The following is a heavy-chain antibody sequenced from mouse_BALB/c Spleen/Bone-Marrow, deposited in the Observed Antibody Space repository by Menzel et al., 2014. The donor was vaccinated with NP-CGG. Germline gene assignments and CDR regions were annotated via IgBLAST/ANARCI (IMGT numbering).Heavy chain of an antibody. J-gene: IGHJ1*01. D-gene: IGHD2-1*01. CDR2: IRNKANGYTT. CDR1: GFTFTDYY. V-gene: IGHV7-3*02. CDR3: ARDINDNYNWYFDV. Sequence: EVKLVESGGGLVQPGGSLRLSCATSGFTFTDYYMSWVRQPPGKALEWLGFIRNKANGYTTEYSASVKGRFTISRDNSQSIFYLQMNTLRAEDSATYFCARDINDNYNWYFDVWGAGTTVTVSS.